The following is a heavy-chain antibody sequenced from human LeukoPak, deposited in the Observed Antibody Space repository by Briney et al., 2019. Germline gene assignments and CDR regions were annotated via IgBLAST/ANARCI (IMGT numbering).Heavy chain of an antibody. CDR2: ISSSSSYI. Sequence: PGGSLRLSCAASGFTFSSYSMNWLRQAPGQGLEWVSSISSSSSYIYYAVSVKGRFTISRDNAKNSLYLQMNSLRAKDTAVYYCARDRWEPLRYWYIDLWGRGTVVTVSS. CDR3: ARDRWEPLRYWYIDL. V-gene: IGHV3-21*01. D-gene: IGHD1-26*01. J-gene: IGHJ2*01. CDR1: GFTFSSYS.